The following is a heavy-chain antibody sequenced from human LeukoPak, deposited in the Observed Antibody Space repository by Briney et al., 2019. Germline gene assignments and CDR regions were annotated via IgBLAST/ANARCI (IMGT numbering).Heavy chain of an antibody. J-gene: IGHJ4*02. CDR3: ARCDYDPLFYFDY. V-gene: IGHV5-51*01. CDR1: GSTFSTYW. Sequence: PGGSLQISCQGSGSTFSTYWIGGVRQLPGKDGEGMGIIYPRESDTRNSPSFHGQVTISADKSITTAYLQWSSLKASDTAMYYCARCDYDPLFYFDYWGQGTLVTVSS. D-gene: IGHD4-17*01. CDR2: IYPRESDT.